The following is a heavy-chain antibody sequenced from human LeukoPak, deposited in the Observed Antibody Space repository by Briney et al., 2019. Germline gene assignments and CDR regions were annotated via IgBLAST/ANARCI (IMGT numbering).Heavy chain of an antibody. Sequence: SETLSLTCTVSGGSISPYYWGWIRQPPGKGLEWIGYIYYSGSTNYNPSLKSRVTMSVDTSKNQFSLKLSSVTAADTAVYYCARDKDYFDSGGAFDIWGQGTMVTVPS. J-gene: IGHJ3*02. D-gene: IGHD3-22*01. V-gene: IGHV4-59*01. CDR3: ARDKDYFDSGGAFDI. CDR2: IYYSGST. CDR1: GGSISPYY.